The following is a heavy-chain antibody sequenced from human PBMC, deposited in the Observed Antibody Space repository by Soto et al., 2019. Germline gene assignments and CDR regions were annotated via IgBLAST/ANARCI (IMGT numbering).Heavy chain of an antibody. Sequence: SETLSLTCTVSGGSISSSSYYWGWIRQPPGKGLEWIGSIYYSGSTYYNPSLKSRVTISVDTSKNQFSLKLSSVTAADTAVYYCARRINPLYSVVTTYVGFDYWGQGTLVTVSS. CDR1: GGSISSSSYY. CDR3: ARRINPLYSVVTTYVGFDY. J-gene: IGHJ4*02. V-gene: IGHV4-39*01. CDR2: IYYSGST. D-gene: IGHD4-17*01.